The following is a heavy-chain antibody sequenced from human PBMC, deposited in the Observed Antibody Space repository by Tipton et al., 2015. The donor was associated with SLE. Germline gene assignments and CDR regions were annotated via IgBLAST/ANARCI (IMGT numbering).Heavy chain of an antibody. V-gene: IGHV4-31*02. J-gene: IGHJ4*02. CDR1: GGSISSGGYY. D-gene: IGHD6-19*01. CDR2: IYYSGST. Sequence: LRLSCTVSGGSISSGGYYWSWIRQHPGKGLEWIGYIYYSGSTYYNPSLKSRVTMSVDTSKNQFSLELSSVTAADTAVYYCARHSAGYSSGSFDYWGQGTLVTVSS. CDR3: ARHSAGYSSGSFDY.